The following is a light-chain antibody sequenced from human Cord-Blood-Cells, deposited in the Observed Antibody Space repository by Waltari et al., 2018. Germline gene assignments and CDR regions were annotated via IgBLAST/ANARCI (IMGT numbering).Light chain of an antibody. V-gene: IGLV2-8*01. CDR2: EVS. CDR1: SSDVGGYNY. J-gene: IGLJ3*02. CDR3: SSYAGSNNVV. Sequence: QSALTQPPSASGSPGQSVTISCTGTSSDVGGYNYVSWYQQHPGKAPKLMIYEVSKRPSGVPDRFSGSNSSNTASLTVSGLQAEDEADYYCSSYAGSNNVVFGGGTKLTVL.